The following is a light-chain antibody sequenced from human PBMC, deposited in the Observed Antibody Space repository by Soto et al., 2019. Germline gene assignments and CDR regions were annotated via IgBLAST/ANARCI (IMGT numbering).Light chain of an antibody. V-gene: IGKV2-24*01. J-gene: IGKJ1*01. Sequence: DIVLTQTPLSSPVTPGQPASFSCRSSQSLLHSDGNTYLSWLHQRPGQPQRLLIYQISKRFSGVPDRFSGSGGGTIFTLKTSRVEAEDVGVYYCMQSSHLGTFGQGTKVDIK. CDR3: MQSSHLGT. CDR2: QIS. CDR1: QSLLHSDGNTY.